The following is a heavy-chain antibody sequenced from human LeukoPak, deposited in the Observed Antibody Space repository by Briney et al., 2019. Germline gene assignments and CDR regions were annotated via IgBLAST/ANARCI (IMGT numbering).Heavy chain of an antibody. D-gene: IGHD5-18*01. J-gene: IGHJ4*02. Sequence: ASVKVSCKASGYTFTSYGISWVRQAPGQGLEWMGWISAYNGNTNYAQKPQGRVTMTTDTSTSTAYMELRSLRSDDTAVYYCARGRPRRGYSYGSFDYWGQGTLVTVSS. CDR1: GYTFTSYG. V-gene: IGHV1-18*01. CDR3: ARGRPRRGYSYGSFDY. CDR2: ISAYNGNT.